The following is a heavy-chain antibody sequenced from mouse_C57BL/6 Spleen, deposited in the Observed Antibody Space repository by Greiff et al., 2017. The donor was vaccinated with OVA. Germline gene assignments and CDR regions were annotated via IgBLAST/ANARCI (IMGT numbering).Heavy chain of an antibody. CDR3: ARKGDYYSNGAWFAY. V-gene: IGHV1-26*01. CDR1: GYTFTDYY. CDR2: INPNNGGT. Sequence: EVQLQQSGPELVKPGASVKISCKASGYTFTDYYMNWVKQSHGKSLEWIGDINPNNGGTSYNQKFKGKATLTVDKSSSTAYMELRSLTSEDSAVYYCARKGDYYSNGAWFAYWGQGTLVTVSA. J-gene: IGHJ3*01. D-gene: IGHD2-5*01.